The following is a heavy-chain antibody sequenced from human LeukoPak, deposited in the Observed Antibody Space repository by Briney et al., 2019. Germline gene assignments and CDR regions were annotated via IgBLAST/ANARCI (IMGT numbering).Heavy chain of an antibody. CDR1: GFTFSYYS. CDR3: ARFAYDILTGYLDSYFDY. J-gene: IGHJ4*02. CDR2: ISSSSSYI. Sequence: PGGSLRLSCAASGFTFSYYSMNWVRQAPGKGLGWVSSISSSSSYIYYEGSVKGRFTISRDNAKNSLYLQMNSLRADDTAVYYCARFAYDILTGYLDSYFDYWGQGALVTVSS. V-gene: IGHV3-21*01. D-gene: IGHD3-9*01.